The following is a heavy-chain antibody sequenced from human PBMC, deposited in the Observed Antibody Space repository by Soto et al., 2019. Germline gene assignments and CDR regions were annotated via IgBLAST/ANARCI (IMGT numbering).Heavy chain of an antibody. CDR1: GFTFSSYW. J-gene: IGHJ6*02. CDR2: INSDGSST. CDR3: SIGRYNWPPYGMDV. D-gene: IGHD1-1*01. V-gene: IGHV3-74*01. Sequence: EVQLVESGGGLVQPGGSLRLSCAASGFTFSSYWMHWVRQAPGKGLVWVSRINSDGSSTSYADSVKGRFTISRDNAKNTLYLQMNSLRAEDTAVYYCSIGRYNWPPYGMDVWCQGTTVTVSS.